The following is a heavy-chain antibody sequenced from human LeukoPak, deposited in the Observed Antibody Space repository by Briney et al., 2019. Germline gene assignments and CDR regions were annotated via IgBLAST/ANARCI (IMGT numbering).Heavy chain of an antibody. D-gene: IGHD2/OR15-2a*01. CDR1: GYTFTSYY. V-gene: IGHV1-8*02. CDR3: ARVVNQTPSFGY. J-gene: IGHJ4*02. Sequence: ASVKVSCKASGYTFTSYYMHWVRQAPGQGLEWMGWMNPNSGNTGYAQKFQGRVTMTRNTSISTAYMELSSLRSEDTAVYYCARVVNQTPSFGYWGQGTLVTVSS. CDR2: MNPNSGNT.